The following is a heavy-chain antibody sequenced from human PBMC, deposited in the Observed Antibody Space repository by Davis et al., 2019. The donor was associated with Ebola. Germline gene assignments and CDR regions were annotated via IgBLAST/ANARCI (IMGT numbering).Heavy chain of an antibody. CDR3: ARRPTGIDY. J-gene: IGHJ4*02. CDR1: GVSLSGAY. D-gene: IGHD4-11*01. CDR2: TLLGRDT. V-gene: IGHV4-34*12. Sequence: PSETLSLTCGVTGVSLSGAYWTWIRQSPGKGLEWIGETLLGRDTKYSPALKGRVTISLDMAKNQVSLTLTSVTAADTATYYCARRPTGIDYWGQGALVTVSS.